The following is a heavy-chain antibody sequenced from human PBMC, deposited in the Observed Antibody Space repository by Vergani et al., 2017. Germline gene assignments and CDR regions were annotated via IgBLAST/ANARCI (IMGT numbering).Heavy chain of an antibody. J-gene: IGHJ4*02. Sequence: EVQLLESGGDLVQPGGSLRLSCAASGFTFNHYAMNWVRQAPGKALEWVSFSSGSGGNSYYADSVKGRFTMSRDDSKNTCYLQMNRLRVEDTAVYYCVRRHVDYWGQGALVTVSS. CDR1: GFTFNHYA. CDR2: SSGSGGNS. CDR3: VRRHVDY. V-gene: IGHV3-23*01.